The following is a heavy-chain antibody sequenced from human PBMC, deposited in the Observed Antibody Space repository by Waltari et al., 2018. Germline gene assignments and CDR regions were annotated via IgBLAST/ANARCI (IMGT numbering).Heavy chain of an antibody. D-gene: IGHD3-16*01. J-gene: IGHJ6*03. CDR2: VDPEDGET. CDR3: AIRGSTPGYYMDV. Sequence: EVQLVQSGAEVKKPGATVKISCKASGYTFTDYYVHWVQQAPGKGLEWMGRVDPEDGETIYAEKFQGIVTITSDTSTDTAYMELSSLRSEDTAVYYCAIRGSTPGYYMDVWGKGTTVTVSS. CDR1: GYTFTDYY. V-gene: IGHV1-69-2*01.